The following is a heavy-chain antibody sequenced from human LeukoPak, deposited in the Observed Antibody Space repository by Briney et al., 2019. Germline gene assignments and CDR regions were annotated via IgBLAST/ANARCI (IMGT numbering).Heavy chain of an antibody. CDR3: ARGDLTVTTFYYYYYMDV. J-gene: IGHJ6*03. CDR1: GYTFTSYG. Sequence: ASVKVSCKASGYTFTSYGISWVRQAPGQGLEWMGIINPSGGSTSYAQKFQGRVTMTRDMSTSTVYMELSSLRSEDTAVYYCARGDLTVTTFYYYYYMDVWGKGTTVTVSS. D-gene: IGHD4-17*01. CDR2: INPSGGST. V-gene: IGHV1-46*01.